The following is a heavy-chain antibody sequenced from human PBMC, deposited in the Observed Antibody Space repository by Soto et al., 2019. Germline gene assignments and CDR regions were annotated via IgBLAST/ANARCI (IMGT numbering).Heavy chain of an antibody. CDR1: GYTFTSYD. CDR2: MNPNSGNT. D-gene: IGHD3-10*01. J-gene: IGHJ4*02. V-gene: IGHV1-8*01. Sequence: QVQLVQSGAEVKKPGASVKVSCTASGYTFTSYDINWVRQATGQGLEWMGWMNPNSGNTGYAQKFQGRVTMTRNTSISTAYMELSSLRSEDTAVYYCARGPEGYYGSGSYYFDYWGQGTLVTVSS. CDR3: ARGPEGYYGSGSYYFDY.